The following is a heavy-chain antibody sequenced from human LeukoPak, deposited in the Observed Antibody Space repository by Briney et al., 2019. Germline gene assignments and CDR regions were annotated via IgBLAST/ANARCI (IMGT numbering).Heavy chain of an antibody. Sequence: PGGSLRLSCAASGFTVSSNYMSWVRQAPGKGLEWVSVIYSGGSTYYADSVKGRFTISRGNSKNTLYLQMNSLRAEDTAVYYCARGHPWNRVAATLGSRYSMDVWGKGTTVTISS. D-gene: IGHD2-15*01. J-gene: IGHJ6*03. V-gene: IGHV3-66*01. CDR3: ARGHPWNRVAATLGSRYSMDV. CDR1: GFTVSSNY. CDR2: IYSGGST.